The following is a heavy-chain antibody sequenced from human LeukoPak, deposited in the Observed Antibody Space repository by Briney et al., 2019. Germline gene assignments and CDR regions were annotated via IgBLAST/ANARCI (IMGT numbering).Heavy chain of an antibody. Sequence: SETLSLTCTVSGGSISSYYWSWIRQPAGKGLEWIGRIYTSGSTNYNPSLKSRVTMSVDTSKNQFSLKLSSVTAADTAVYYCARDKLEEQLNWFDPWGKGTLVTVSS. CDR2: IYTSGST. CDR3: ARDKLEEQLNWFDP. J-gene: IGHJ5*02. CDR1: GGSISSYY. V-gene: IGHV4-4*07. D-gene: IGHD6-13*01.